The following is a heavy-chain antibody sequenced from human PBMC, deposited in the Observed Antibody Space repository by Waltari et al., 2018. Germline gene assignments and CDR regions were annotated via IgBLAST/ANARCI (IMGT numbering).Heavy chain of an antibody. CDR2: IYGGGST. Sequence: EVQLLESGGGLVQPGGSLRLSCAASGFTFSSYAMSWVRQAPGEGLEWVSVIYGGGSTYYADSVKGRFTISRDNSKNTLYLQMNSLRAEDTAIYYCARLPNPPAEYFQHWGQGTLVTVSS. CDR1: GFTFSSYA. V-gene: IGHV3-23*03. D-gene: IGHD4-17*01. CDR3: ARLPNPPAEYFQH. J-gene: IGHJ1*01.